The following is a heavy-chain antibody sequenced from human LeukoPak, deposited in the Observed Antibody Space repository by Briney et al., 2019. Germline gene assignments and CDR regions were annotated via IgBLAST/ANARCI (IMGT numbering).Heavy chain of an antibody. CDR2: ISDSGST. J-gene: IGHJ3*02. V-gene: IGHV4-59*11. CDR3: ARWGGDYGDAFDI. D-gene: IGHD4-17*01. Sequence: SETLSLTCVVSGGSLSTHHWSWIRQSPGRGLEWIGYISDSGSTYYNPSLKSRVTISVDTSKNQFSLMLSSVTAADTAVYYCARWGGDYGDAFDIWGQGTMVTVSS. CDR1: GGSLSTHH.